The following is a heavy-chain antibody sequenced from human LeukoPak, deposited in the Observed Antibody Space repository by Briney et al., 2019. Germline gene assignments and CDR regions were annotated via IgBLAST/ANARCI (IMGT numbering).Heavy chain of an antibody. D-gene: IGHD2-21*02. V-gene: IGHV3-64*01. CDR3: ARHGAYCGGDCYLASSYFDY. Sequence: GGSLRLSCAASGFTFSSYAMNWVRQAPGKGLEYVSAISSNGGSTYYANSVKGRFTISRDNSKNTLYLQMGSLRAEDMAVYYCARHGAYCGGDCYLASSYFDYWGQGTLVTVSS. CDR2: ISSNGGST. J-gene: IGHJ4*02. CDR1: GFTFSSYA.